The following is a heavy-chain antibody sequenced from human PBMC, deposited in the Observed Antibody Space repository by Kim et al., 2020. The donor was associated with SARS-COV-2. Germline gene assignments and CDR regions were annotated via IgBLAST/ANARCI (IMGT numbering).Heavy chain of an antibody. CDR1: GFTFSSYE. V-gene: IGHV3-48*03. CDR2: ISSSGSTT. J-gene: IGHJ4*02. Sequence: GGSLRLSCATSGFTFSSYEMNWVRQAPGKGLEWVSYISSSGSTTYYADSVKGRFTISRDNAKNSLYLQMNSLRAEDTALYYCARDRRDGYIPYFDYWGQG. D-gene: IGHD5-12*01. CDR3: ARDRRDGYIPYFDY.